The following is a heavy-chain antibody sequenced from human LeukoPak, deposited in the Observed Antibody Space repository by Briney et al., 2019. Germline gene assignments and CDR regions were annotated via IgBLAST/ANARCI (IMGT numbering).Heavy chain of an antibody. D-gene: IGHD2-15*01. CDR1: GYTFTSYG. J-gene: IGHJ6*02. Sequence: GASVKVSCKASGYTFTSYGISWVRQAPGQGLEWMGWISAYSGNTNYAQKLQGRVTMTTDTSTSTAYMELRSLRSDDTAVYYCAREQHRYCSGGSCYTYYYGMDVWGQGTTVTVSS. CDR2: ISAYSGNT. CDR3: AREQHRYCSGGSCYTYYYGMDV. V-gene: IGHV1-18*01.